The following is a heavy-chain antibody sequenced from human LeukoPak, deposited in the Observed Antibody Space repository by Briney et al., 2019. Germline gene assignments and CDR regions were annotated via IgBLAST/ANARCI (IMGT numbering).Heavy chain of an antibody. CDR1: GFTVSSNY. D-gene: IGHD6-19*01. Sequence: GGSLRLSCAASGFTVSSNYMSWVRQAPGKGLEWVSVIYSGGSTYYADSVKGRFTISRDNSKNTLYLQMNNLRAEDTAVYYCARCGRFSSGWYGLDYWGQGTLVTVSS. V-gene: IGHV3-53*01. CDR3: ARCGRFSSGWYGLDY. J-gene: IGHJ4*02. CDR2: IYSGGST.